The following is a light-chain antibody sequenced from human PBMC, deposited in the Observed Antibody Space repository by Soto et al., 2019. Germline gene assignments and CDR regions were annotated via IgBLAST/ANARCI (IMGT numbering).Light chain of an antibody. J-gene: IGLJ1*01. CDR1: SSNIGAGYH. Sequence: QSVLTQPPSVSGAPGQRVTMSCTGSSSNIGAGYHVHWYQQLPGTAPKLLIYTNRYRPSGVPDRFSGSRSGTSASLAITGLQAEDEADYYCQSCDSSLGYVFGTGTKVTVL. V-gene: IGLV1-40*01. CDR2: TNR. CDR3: QSCDSSLGYV.